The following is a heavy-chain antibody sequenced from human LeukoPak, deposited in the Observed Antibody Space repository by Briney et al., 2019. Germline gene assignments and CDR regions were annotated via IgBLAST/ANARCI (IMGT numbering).Heavy chain of an antibody. CDR3: ARDSYIAVAGTNYYYGMDV. V-gene: IGHV4-4*07. CDR2: IYTSGST. J-gene: IGHJ6*02. Sequence: PSETLSLTCTVSGGSISSYYWSWIRQPAGKGLEWIGRIYTSGSTNYNPSLKSRVTMSVDTSKNQFPLKLSSVTAADTAVYYCARDSYIAVAGTNYYYGMDVWGQGTTVTVSS. CDR1: GGSISSYY. D-gene: IGHD6-19*01.